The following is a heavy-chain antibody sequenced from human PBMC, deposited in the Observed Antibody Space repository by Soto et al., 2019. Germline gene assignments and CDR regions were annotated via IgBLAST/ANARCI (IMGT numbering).Heavy chain of an antibody. CDR1: GDSVTISDYY. CDR2: IHDSGST. Sequence: QLQLQESGPGLVKPSETLSLTCTVSGDSVTISDYYWGWLRQPPGQGLEWIGSIHDSGSTYYNPTLKSLATISGDTSKKQFSLKLTSVTAADSAVYYCAAHDSGGYYAEYWGQGTLVTVSS. CDR3: AAHDSGGYYAEY. J-gene: IGHJ4*02. D-gene: IGHD3-22*01. V-gene: IGHV4-39*01.